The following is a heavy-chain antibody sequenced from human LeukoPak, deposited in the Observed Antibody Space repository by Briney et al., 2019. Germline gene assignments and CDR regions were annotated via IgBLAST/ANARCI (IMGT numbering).Heavy chain of an antibody. D-gene: IGHD3-22*01. J-gene: IGHJ6*02. CDR1: GGSFSGYY. CDR3: ARHLHYYDSSGYRGGLYYYYGMDV. V-gene: IGHV4-34*01. Sequence: SETLSLTCAVYGGSFSGYYWSWIRQPPGKGLEWTGEINHSGSTNYNPSLKSRVTISVDTSKNQFSLKLSSVTAADTAVYYCARHLHYYDSSGYRGGLYYYYGMDVWGQGTTVTVSS. CDR2: INHSGST.